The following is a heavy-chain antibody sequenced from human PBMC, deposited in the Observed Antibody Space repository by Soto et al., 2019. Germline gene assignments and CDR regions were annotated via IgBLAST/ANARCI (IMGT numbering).Heavy chain of an antibody. CDR1: GFTFTTYS. J-gene: IGHJ6*02. D-gene: IGHD3-22*01. Sequence: GGSLRLSCAASGFTFTTYSMHWVRQAPGKGLVWVSRINGDGSNTAYADSVKGRFTISRDNAKNTLYLQMNSLRAEDTVVYYCARFYYDSSGYLPPPYYYYYGMDVWGQGTTVTVSS. V-gene: IGHV3-74*01. CDR3: ARFYYDSSGYLPPPYYYYYGMDV. CDR2: INGDGSNT.